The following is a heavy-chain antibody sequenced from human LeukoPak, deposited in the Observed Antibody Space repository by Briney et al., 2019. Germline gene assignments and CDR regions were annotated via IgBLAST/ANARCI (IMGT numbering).Heavy chain of an antibody. V-gene: IGHV4-34*01. D-gene: IGHD3-10*01. J-gene: IGHJ6*03. CDR2: INHSGST. CDR1: GFTFSSYE. Sequence: PGGSLRLSCAASGFTFSSYEMNWVRQPPGKGLEWIGEINHSGSTNYNPSLKSRVTISVDTSKNQFSLKLSSVTAADTAVYYCARTSRGVNIYYYYYYYMDVWGKGTTVTVSS. CDR3: ARTSRGVNIYYYYYYYMDV.